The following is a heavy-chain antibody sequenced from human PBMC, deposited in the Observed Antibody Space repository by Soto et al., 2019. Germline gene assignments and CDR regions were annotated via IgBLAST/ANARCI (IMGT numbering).Heavy chain of an antibody. V-gene: IGHV3-15*07. CDR2: IKSKTDGGTT. CDR1: GITFSNAW. D-gene: IGHD6-13*01. Sequence: EVQLVESGGGLVKPGGSLRLSCAAAGITFSNAWMHWVRQAPGKGLEWVGRIKSKTDGGTTGHAAPVKGRFTISRDDSKNTLYLQMNSLKTEDTAVYYCFTTYKLNSGWSDYWGQGTLGTVSS. CDR3: FTTYKLNSGWSDY. J-gene: IGHJ4*02.